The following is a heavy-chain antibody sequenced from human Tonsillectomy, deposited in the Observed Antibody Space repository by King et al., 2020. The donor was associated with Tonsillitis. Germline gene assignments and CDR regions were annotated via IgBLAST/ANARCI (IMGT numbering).Heavy chain of an antibody. CDR2: ISSGGSTE. V-gene: IGHV3-48*03. CDR1: GFTFSSYE. Sequence: VQLVESGGGLVQPGGSLRLSCAASGFTFSSYEMNWVRQAPGKGLEWVSYISSGGSTENYADSVMGRFTISRDNTKKSLYLQMKSLRAEDTAVYYCARPQSSYYYMDVWGKGTTVTVSS. J-gene: IGHJ6*03. CDR3: ARPQSSYYYMDV.